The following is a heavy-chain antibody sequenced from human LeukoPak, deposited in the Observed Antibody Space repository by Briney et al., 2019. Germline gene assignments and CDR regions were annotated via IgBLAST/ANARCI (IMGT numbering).Heavy chain of an antibody. D-gene: IGHD3-10*01. CDR2: IKKDGSLK. CDR3: VSLRVSTVRDSFDL. V-gene: IGHV3-7*01. Sequence: GGSLRLSCSSSGFAFDIYWMTWVRQAAGKGLEWVANIKKDGSLKQYVDAVRGRFTVSRDNAKNSLYLQMSSLRADDTAVYYCVSLRVSTVRDSFDLWGQGTMVTVSS. J-gene: IGHJ3*01. CDR1: GFAFDIYW.